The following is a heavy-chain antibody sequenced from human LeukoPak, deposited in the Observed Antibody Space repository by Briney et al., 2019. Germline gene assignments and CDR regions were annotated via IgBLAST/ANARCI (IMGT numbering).Heavy chain of an antibody. Sequence: GGSLRLSCAASGFTFSSYSMNWVRQAPGKGLEWVSSISSSSSYIYYADSVKGRFTISRDNAKNSLYLQMNSLRAEDTAVFYCARGYSSSYRIDYWGQGTLVTVYS. CDR2: ISSSSSYI. J-gene: IGHJ4*02. CDR1: GFTFSSYS. V-gene: IGHV3-21*01. CDR3: ARGYSSSYRIDY. D-gene: IGHD6-6*01.